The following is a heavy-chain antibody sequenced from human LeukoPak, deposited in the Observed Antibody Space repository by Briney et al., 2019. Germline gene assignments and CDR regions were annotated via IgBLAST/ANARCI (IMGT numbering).Heavy chain of an antibody. CDR1: GDTFTGYY. D-gene: IGHD6-13*01. CDR3: ARVTAAAGIGFDP. Sequence: ASVKVSCKASGDTFTGYYIHWVRQAPGQGLEWMGWINPNSGGTNYAQKFQGRVTMTRDTSISTAYMELSRLRSDDTAVYYCARVTAAAGIGFDPWGQGTLVTVSS. CDR2: INPNSGGT. J-gene: IGHJ5*02. V-gene: IGHV1-2*02.